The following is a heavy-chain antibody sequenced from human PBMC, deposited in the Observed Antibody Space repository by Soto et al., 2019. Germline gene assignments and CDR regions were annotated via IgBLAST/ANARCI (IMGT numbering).Heavy chain of an antibody. V-gene: IGHV4-39*01. J-gene: IGHJ4*02. CDR3: MLGSGWKDFDY. Sequence: QLQLQESGPGLVKPSETLSLTCTVSGGSISGSSYYWGWIRQLPGKGLEWIGNIYYSGSTYYNPSLKSRVTISVDTSKNQFSLKLSSVTAADTAVYYCMLGSGWKDFDYWGQGTLVTVSS. CDR1: GGSISGSSYY. CDR2: IYYSGST. D-gene: IGHD3-22*01.